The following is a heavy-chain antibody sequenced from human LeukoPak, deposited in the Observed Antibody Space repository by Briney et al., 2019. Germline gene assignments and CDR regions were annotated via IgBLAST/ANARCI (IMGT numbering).Heavy chain of an antibody. J-gene: IGHJ4*02. V-gene: IGHV3-7*01. CDR2: INQDGSQT. D-gene: IGHD6-13*01. CDR1: GFTFTTYW. CDR3: ARVIRAAPGKGYFDY. Sequence: GGSLRLSCAASGFTFTTYWMSWVRQVPGKGLEWVANINQDGSQTYYLDSVRGRFTISRDNAKQSLFLQMNSLRAGDTAVYYCARVIRAAPGKGYFDYWGQGTLVTVSS.